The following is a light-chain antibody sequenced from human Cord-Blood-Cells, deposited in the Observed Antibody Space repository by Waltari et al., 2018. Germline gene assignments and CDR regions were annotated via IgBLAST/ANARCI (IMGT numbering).Light chain of an antibody. Sequence: DIQMTQSPSSLSASVGDRVTITCQVSQDISNYLNWYQQKPGKAPKLLIYDASNLETGVPSRLSGSGSGTDFTFTISSLQPEDIATYYCQQYDNLPFTFGPGTKVDIK. V-gene: IGKV1-33*01. CDR1: QDISNY. J-gene: IGKJ3*01. CDR2: DAS. CDR3: QQYDNLPFT.